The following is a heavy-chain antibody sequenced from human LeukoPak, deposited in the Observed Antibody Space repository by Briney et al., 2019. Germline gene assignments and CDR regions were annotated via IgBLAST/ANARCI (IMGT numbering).Heavy chain of an antibody. V-gene: IGHV5-51*01. D-gene: IGHD5-24*01. CDR2: IYPGGSET. Sequence: GESLKISCKGLGYDFSTYWNAWVRQRPGKGLEWMGIIYPGGSETRYDPSFQGQVNISADRSTSTAYLQWSSLRASDTAMYYCARASRDGYNQNFDHWGQGTLVTVSS. J-gene: IGHJ4*02. CDR1: GYDFSTYW. CDR3: ARASRDGYNQNFDH.